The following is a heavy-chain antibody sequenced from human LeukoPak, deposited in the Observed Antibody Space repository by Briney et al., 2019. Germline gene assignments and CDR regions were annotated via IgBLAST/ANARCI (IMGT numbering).Heavy chain of an antibody. V-gene: IGHV4-59*01. CDR3: ASRLMDTWLYYFDY. CDR1: GGSISSYY. Sequence: SETLSLTCTVSGGSISSYYWSWIRQPPGKGLEWIGYIYYSGSTNYNPSLKSRVTISVDTSKNQFSLKLSSVTAADTAVYYCASRLMDTWLYYFDYWGQGTLVTVSS. D-gene: IGHD5-18*01. CDR2: IYYSGST. J-gene: IGHJ4*02.